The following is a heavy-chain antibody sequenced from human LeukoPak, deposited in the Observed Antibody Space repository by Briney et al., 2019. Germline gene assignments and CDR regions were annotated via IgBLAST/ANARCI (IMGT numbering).Heavy chain of an antibody. CDR2: ISSSSSYI. Sequence: GGSLRLSCAASGFTFSSYSMNWVRQAPGKGLEWVSSISSSSSYIYYADSVKGRFTISRDNAKNSLYLQMNSLRAEDTAVYYCARDFSYYDSSGQCGYWGQGTLVSVSS. CDR1: GFTFSSYS. J-gene: IGHJ4*02. D-gene: IGHD3-22*01. CDR3: ARDFSYYDSSGQCGY. V-gene: IGHV3-21*01.